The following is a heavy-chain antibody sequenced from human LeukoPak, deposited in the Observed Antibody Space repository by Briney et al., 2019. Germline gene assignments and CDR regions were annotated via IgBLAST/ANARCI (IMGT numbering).Heavy chain of an antibody. D-gene: IGHD6-13*01. CDR3: ATGLFIAAADHLDY. CDR1: GYTLTELS. CDR2: FDPEDGET. V-gene: IGHV1-24*01. J-gene: IGHJ4*02. Sequence: ASVKVSCKVSGYTLTELSMHWVRQAPGKGLEWMGGFDPEDGETIYEQKFQGRVTMTEDTSTDTAYMELSSLRSEDTAVYYCATGLFIAAADHLDYWGQGTLVTVSS.